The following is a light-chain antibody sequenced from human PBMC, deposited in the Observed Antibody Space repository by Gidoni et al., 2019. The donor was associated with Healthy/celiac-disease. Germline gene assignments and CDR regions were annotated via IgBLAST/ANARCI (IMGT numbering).Light chain of an antibody. CDR3: QAWDSSTVI. J-gene: IGLJ2*01. V-gene: IGLV3-1*01. CDR1: KLGDKY. CDR2: QDS. Sequence: SYELTQPPSVSVSPGQTASITCSGDKLGDKYACWYQQKPGQSPVLVIYQDSKRPSGIPERFSGSHSGNTATLTISGTQPMDEADYYCQAWDSSTVIFGGGTKLSVL.